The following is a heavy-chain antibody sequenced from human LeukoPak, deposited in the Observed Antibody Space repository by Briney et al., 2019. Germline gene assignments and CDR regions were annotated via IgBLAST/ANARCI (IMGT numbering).Heavy chain of an antibody. CDR1: GFTISSYA. Sequence: QTGGSLRLSCAASGFTISSYAMNWVRQAPGKGLEWVASIKKEDGYEKMYVDSVKGRFTISRDNAENSVYLQMNSLRVEDTAMYYCARGGAVAGKYVYWGQGTLVTVSS. D-gene: IGHD6-19*01. V-gene: IGHV3-7*01. J-gene: IGHJ4*02. CDR2: IKKEDGYEK. CDR3: ARGGAVAGKYVY.